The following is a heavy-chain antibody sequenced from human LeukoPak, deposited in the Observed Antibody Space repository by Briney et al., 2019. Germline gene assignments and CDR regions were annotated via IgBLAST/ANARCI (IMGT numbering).Heavy chain of an antibody. Sequence: SETLSLTCIVSGGSISSYYWSWIRQPPGKGLEWIGYIYYSGSTNYNPSLKSRVTISVDTSKNQFSLKLSSVTAADTAVYYCARHLWVKGAFDIWGQGTMVTVSS. CDR1: GGSISSYY. CDR3: ARHLWVKGAFDI. D-gene: IGHD3-16*01. CDR2: IYYSGST. J-gene: IGHJ3*02. V-gene: IGHV4-59*08.